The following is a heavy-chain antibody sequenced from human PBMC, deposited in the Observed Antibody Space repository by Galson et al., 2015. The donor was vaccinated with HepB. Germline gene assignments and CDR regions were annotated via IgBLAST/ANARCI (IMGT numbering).Heavy chain of an antibody. CDR2: ISSNGGST. V-gene: IGHV3-64D*06. Sequence: SMRLSCAASGFTFSSYAMHWVRQAPGKGLEYVSAISSNGGSTYYADSVKGRFTISRDNSKNTLYLQMSSLRAEDTAVYYCVKEGRLYLHWYFDLWGRGTLVTVSS. CDR1: GFTFSSYA. D-gene: IGHD2-8*01. J-gene: IGHJ2*01. CDR3: VKEGRLYLHWYFDL.